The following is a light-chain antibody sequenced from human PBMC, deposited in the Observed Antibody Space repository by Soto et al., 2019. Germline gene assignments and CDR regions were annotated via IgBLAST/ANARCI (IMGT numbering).Light chain of an antibody. CDR2: DAS. CDR3: QQYDNRPMYT. V-gene: IGKV1-33*01. Sequence: DIQMTQSPSSLSASVGDRVTITCQASQDISNYLDWYQQKPGKAPKLLIYDASNLETGVPSRFSGSGSGTDFTFSISSLLPEDIATYYCQQYDNRPMYTFGQGTKLEIK. CDR1: QDISNY. J-gene: IGKJ2*01.